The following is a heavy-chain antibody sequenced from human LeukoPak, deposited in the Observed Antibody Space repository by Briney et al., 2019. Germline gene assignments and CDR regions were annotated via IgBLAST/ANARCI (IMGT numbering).Heavy chain of an antibody. CDR2: ISGSGGST. CDR3: AKDVWDDFWSGYYPEYFQH. D-gene: IGHD3-3*01. J-gene: IGHJ1*01. Sequence: TGGSLRLSCAASGFTFSSYAMSWVRQAPGKGLEWVSAISGSGGSTYYADSVKGRFTISRDNSKNTLYLQMNSLRAEDTAVYYCAKDVWDDFWSGYYPEYFQHWGQGTLVTVSS. V-gene: IGHV3-23*01. CDR1: GFTFSSYA.